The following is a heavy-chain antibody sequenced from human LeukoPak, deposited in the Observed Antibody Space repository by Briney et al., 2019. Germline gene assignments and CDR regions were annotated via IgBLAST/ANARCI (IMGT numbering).Heavy chain of an antibody. V-gene: IGHV4-34*01. Sequence: SETLSLTCAVYGGSFSGYYWSWIRQPPGKGLEWIGEINHSGSTNYNPSLKSRVTISVDTSKNQFSLKLSSVTAADTAVYFCATDYGDYYFDYWGQGTLVTVSS. J-gene: IGHJ4*02. CDR3: ATDYGDYYFDY. D-gene: IGHD4-17*01. CDR1: GGSFSGYY. CDR2: INHSGST.